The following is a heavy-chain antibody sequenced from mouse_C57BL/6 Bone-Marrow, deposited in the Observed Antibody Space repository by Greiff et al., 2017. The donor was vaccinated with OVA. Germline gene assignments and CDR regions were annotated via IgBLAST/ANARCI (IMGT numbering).Heavy chain of an antibody. D-gene: IGHD1-1*01. J-gene: IGHJ4*01. CDR3: PYGSSNYYARDY. Sequence: QVQLQQSGPDLVRPGTSVKMSCTASGFTFITYWMNWVRQSPGQGLEWIGQIFPASGSTYYTEMFKDRAAMTVDTSSSTHYMQHSSLTSEDTAVYFCPYGSSNYYARDYWGQGTSVTVSS. CDR2: IFPASGST. CDR1: GFTFITYW. V-gene: IGHV1-70*01.